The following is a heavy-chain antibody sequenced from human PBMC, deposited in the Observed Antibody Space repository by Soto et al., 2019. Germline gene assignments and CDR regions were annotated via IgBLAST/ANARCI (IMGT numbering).Heavy chain of an antibody. D-gene: IGHD6-19*01. Sequence: GASVKVSCKASGYTFTSYDINWVRQATGQGLEWMGWMNPNSGNTGYAQKFQGRVTMTRNTSISTAYMELSSLRSEDTAVYYCARGLRRSSGWYTPVGYWGQGTLVTVSS. CDR3: ARGLRRSSGWYTPVGY. CDR2: MNPNSGNT. CDR1: GYTFTSYD. J-gene: IGHJ4*02. V-gene: IGHV1-8*01.